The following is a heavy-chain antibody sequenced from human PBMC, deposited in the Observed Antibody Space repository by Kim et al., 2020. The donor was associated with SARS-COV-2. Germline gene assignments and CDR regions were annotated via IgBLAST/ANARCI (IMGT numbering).Heavy chain of an antibody. CDR2: KEDGSAE. Sequence: KEDGSAEYYVDSVKGRFFISRDNSKNLFYLQMNSLTGDDTAVYYCVRDFDFWGQGVLVTVSS. CDR3: VRDFDF. J-gene: IGHJ4*02. V-gene: IGHV3-7*01.